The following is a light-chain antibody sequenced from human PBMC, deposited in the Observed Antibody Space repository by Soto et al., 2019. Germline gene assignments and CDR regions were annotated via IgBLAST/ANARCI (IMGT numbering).Light chain of an antibody. CDR1: SSDVGRYNY. CDR3: SSFTSSSTFV. V-gene: IGLV2-14*03. CDR2: DVS. J-gene: IGLJ1*01. Sequence: QSALAQPASVSGSRGQSITISCTGTSSDVGRYNYVSWFQQHPGKVPKLIIYDVSNWPSGVSDRFSGSKSGNTASLTISGLQPEDEADYHCSSFTSSSTFVFGTGTKLTVL.